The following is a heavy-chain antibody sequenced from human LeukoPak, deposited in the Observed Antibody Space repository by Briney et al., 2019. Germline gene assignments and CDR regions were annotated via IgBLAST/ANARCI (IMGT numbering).Heavy chain of an antibody. D-gene: IGHD3-16*02. V-gene: IGHV4-39*02. CDR3: AREGRYYFDY. CDR1: GGSIRSSYYY. Sequence: SETLSLTCTVSGGSIRSSYYYWGWIRQPPGKGLEWIGSIYDSGSTYYNPSLKSRVTISVDTSKNQFSLKLNSVTAADTAVYYCAREGRYYFDYWGQGTLVTVSS. J-gene: IGHJ4*02. CDR2: IYDSGST.